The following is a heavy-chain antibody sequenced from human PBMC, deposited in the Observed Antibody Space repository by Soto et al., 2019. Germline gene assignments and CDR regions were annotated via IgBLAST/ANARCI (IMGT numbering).Heavy chain of an antibody. CDR3: EHRVLRTVFGVVTTTAIYFDF. CDR2: IYWDDDK. J-gene: IGHJ4*02. V-gene: IGHV2-5*02. D-gene: IGHD3-3*01. Sequence: QITLNESGPAQVKPRQTLTLTCTFSGFSLTTSGVGGGWIRQSPGRAPEWLALIYWDDDKRYSPSLKSRLTITKDASKTQVVLTMADLDPADTATYYCEHRVLRTVFGVVTTTAIYFDFWGQGTPVAVSS. CDR1: GFSLTTSGVG.